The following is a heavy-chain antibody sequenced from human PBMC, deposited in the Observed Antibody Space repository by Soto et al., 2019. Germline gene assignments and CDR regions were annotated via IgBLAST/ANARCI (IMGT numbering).Heavy chain of an antibody. CDR1: GDSISNSRW. J-gene: IGHJ3*01. Sequence: QGQLQESGPGLVKPSGTLSLTCAVSGDSISNSRWWTWVRQPPGRGLEWIGDIFHSGDTNYNPSLKRRVYISVDKSQNQFSLKVTSVTAADTAVYYCAYSTGWYRHDVWGQGTLVTVSS. CDR3: AYSTGWYRHDV. CDR2: IFHSGDT. V-gene: IGHV4-4*02. D-gene: IGHD6-19*01.